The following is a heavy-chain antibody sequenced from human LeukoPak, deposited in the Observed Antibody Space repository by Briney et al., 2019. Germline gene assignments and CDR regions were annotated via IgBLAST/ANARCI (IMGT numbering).Heavy chain of an antibody. CDR2: ISSNSRTV. Sequence: GGSLRLSCAASGFIFSNYGMNWVRQAPGKGLEWVSYISSNSRTVNYADSVKGRFTISRDNAKNSLYLQMNSLRAEDTAVYYCARGPGDLDYWGQGTLVTVSS. D-gene: IGHD7-27*01. CDR3: ARGPGDLDY. J-gene: IGHJ4*02. CDR1: GFIFSNYG. V-gene: IGHV3-48*04.